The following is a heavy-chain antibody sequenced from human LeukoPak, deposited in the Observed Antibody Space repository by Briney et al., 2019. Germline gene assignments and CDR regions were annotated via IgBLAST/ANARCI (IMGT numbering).Heavy chain of an antibody. Sequence: ASVKVSCKASGYTFTSYYMHWVRQAPGQGLEWMGIINPSGGSTSYAQKFQGRVTMTRDTSTSTVYMELSSLRSEDTAVYYCASGAARRGWFDPWGQGTLVTASS. D-gene: IGHD6-6*01. V-gene: IGHV1-46*01. CDR3: ASGAARRGWFDP. CDR2: INPSGGST. J-gene: IGHJ5*02. CDR1: GYTFTSYY.